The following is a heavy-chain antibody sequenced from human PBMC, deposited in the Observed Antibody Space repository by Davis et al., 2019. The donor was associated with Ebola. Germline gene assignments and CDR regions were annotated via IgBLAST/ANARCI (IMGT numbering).Heavy chain of an antibody. CDR1: GGTFSSYT. CDR2: ISAYNGNT. V-gene: IGHV1-18*01. D-gene: IGHD2-2*01. Sequence: ASVKVSCKASGGTFSSYTITWVRQAPGQGLEWMGWISAYNGNTNYAQKLQGRVTMTTDTSTSTAYMELRSLRSDDTAVYYCAREVQLPTQRFDYWGQGTLVTVSS. CDR3: AREVQLPTQRFDY. J-gene: IGHJ4*02.